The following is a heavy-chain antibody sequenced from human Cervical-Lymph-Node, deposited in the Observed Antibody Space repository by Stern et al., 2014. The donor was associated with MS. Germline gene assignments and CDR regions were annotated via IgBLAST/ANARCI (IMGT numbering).Heavy chain of an antibody. J-gene: IGHJ4*02. CDR2: GYYSGAT. D-gene: IGHD2-8*02. CDR3: AKHACTGAACPFDL. V-gene: IGHV4-39*01. Sequence: QLQLQESGPGLVKPSETLSLTCAVSGDSISSYTHYWAWIRQPPGKGLEWIGSGYYSGATYYNPSLKCPVPIPVNTSKNPFPLGLTSVTAADTAVYYCAKHACTGAACPFDLWGQGTLVTVSS. CDR1: GDSISSYTHY.